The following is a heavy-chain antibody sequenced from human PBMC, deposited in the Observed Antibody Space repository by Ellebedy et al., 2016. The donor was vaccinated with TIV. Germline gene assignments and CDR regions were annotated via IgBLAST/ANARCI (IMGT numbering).Heavy chain of an antibody. Sequence: PGGSLRLSCAASGFTFRSYWMSWVRQAPGKGLEWVANIKQDGSEKYYVDSVKGRFTISRDNAKNSLYLQMNNLRVEDTAVYYCARAHYWGQGTLVTVSS. CDR3: ARAHY. D-gene: IGHD3-10*01. CDR1: GFTFRSYW. V-gene: IGHV3-7*01. J-gene: IGHJ4*02. CDR2: IKQDGSEK.